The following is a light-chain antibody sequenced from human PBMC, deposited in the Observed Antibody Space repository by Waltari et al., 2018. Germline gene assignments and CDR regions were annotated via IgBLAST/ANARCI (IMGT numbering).Light chain of an antibody. J-gene: IGKJ2*01. CDR1: QSLLHSTGYNY. Sequence: MPQYALPIPVTPGDPAPFLGPSSQSLLHSTGYNYLDWYLQQPGQSPQLLIYLGSNRASGVPDRFSGSGSGTDFTLKISRVEAEDVGVYYCMQALQTLYTFGQGTKLEIK. CDR2: LGS. CDR3: MQALQTLYT. V-gene: IGKV2-28*01.